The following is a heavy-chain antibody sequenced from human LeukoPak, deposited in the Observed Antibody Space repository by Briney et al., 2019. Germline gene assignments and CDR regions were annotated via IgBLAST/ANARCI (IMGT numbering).Heavy chain of an antibody. D-gene: IGHD4-11*01. J-gene: IGHJ5*02. V-gene: IGHV3-23*01. CDR1: GFTFSSYA. CDR3: AKDRYSNYGNWFDP. CDR2: ISGSGGST. Sequence: QAGGALRLSCAASGFTFSSYAMNRVRQAPGKGLEWVSGISGSGGSTYYADSVKGRFTISRDNSKNTLYLQMNSLRAEDTAVYYCAKDRYSNYGNWFDPWGQGTLVTVFS.